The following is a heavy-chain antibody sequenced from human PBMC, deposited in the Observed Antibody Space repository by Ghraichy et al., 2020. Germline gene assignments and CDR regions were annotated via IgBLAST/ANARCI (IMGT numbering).Heavy chain of an antibody. Sequence: SETLSLTCAVYGGSLSNNYWTWIRQSPGKGLEWIGEITQSGTPHHNPSLKGRVTISLDTSKNHFSLNLTSVTDADTAVYYCANTLFRRSDFWGQGTLVTVSS. J-gene: IGHJ4*02. D-gene: IGHD2-2*02. V-gene: IGHV4-34*01. CDR1: GGSLSNNY. CDR3: ANTLFRRSDF. CDR2: ITQSGTP.